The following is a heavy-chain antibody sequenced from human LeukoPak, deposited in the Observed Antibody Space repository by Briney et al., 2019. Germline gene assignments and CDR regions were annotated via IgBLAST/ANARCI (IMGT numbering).Heavy chain of an antibody. J-gene: IGHJ3*01. CDR3: VKVYGSGRHRNAFDV. D-gene: IGHD3-16*02. Sequence: PGGSLRLSCAASGFTFDDYVLHWFRHASERGLEWVSLISGDGDSTYYADSVEGRFTISRDNTKNSLYMQMSSLRIEDTGLYYCVKVYGSGRHRNAFDVWGQGTMVTVSS. CDR1: GFTFDDYV. CDR2: ISGDGDST. V-gene: IGHV3-43*02.